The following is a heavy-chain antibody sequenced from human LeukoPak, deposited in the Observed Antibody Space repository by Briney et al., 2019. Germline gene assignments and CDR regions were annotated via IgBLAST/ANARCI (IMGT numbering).Heavy chain of an antibody. CDR3: ARENIVVVPAAIVHYFDY. CDR1: GFAFTTYA. J-gene: IGHJ4*02. D-gene: IGHD2-2*02. Sequence: GGSLRLSCAASGFAFTTYAMHWVRQAPGKGLEWVAVISYDGSNKYYADSVKGRFTTSRDNSKNTLYLQMNSLRAEDTAVYYCARENIVVVPAAIVHYFDYWGQGTLVTVSS. V-gene: IGHV3-30*01. CDR2: ISYDGSNK.